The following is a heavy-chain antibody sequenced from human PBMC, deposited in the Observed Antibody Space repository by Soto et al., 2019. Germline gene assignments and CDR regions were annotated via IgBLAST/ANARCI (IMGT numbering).Heavy chain of an antibody. CDR3: ARDGNEVGTGYFDL. J-gene: IGHJ2*01. V-gene: IGHV4-4*02. CDR2: SYHRGST. D-gene: IGHD1-1*01. Sequence: QEQLQESGPGLVKPSGPLSLTCAVSGGSISSSNWWSWVRQPPGQGLEWIGESYHRGSTNYNPSLKSRVTISVDKSKNQFSLKLSSVTAADTAVYYCARDGNEVGTGYFDLWGRGTLVTVSS. CDR1: GGSISSSNW.